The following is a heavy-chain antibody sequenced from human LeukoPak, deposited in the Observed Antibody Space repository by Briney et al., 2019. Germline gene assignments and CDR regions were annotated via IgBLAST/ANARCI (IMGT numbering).Heavy chain of an antibody. V-gene: IGHV4-39*07. J-gene: IGHJ6*03. CDR1: GGPISSSSYY. CDR2: IYYSGST. CDR3: ARERDSGSYYYYYMDV. D-gene: IGHD1-26*01. Sequence: SETLPLTCTVSGGPISSSSYYWGWIRQPPGKGLEWIGSIYYSGSTYYNPSLKSRVTISVDTSKNQFSLKLSSVTAADTAVYYCARERDSGSYYYYYMDVWGKGTTVTVSS.